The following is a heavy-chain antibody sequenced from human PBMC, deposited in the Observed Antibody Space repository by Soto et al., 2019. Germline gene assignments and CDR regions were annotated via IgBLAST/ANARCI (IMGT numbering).Heavy chain of an antibody. CDR1: GYTLTELS. CDR2: FDPEDGET. J-gene: IGHJ5*02. CDR3: ARQRITMVRGNNWFDP. D-gene: IGHD3-10*01. V-gene: IGHV1-24*01. Sequence: ASVKVSCKVSGYTLTELSMHWVRQAPGKGLEWMGGFDPEDGETIYAQKFQGRVTMTEDTSTDTAYMELSSLRSEDTAVYYCARQRITMVRGNNWFDPWGQGTLVTVSS.